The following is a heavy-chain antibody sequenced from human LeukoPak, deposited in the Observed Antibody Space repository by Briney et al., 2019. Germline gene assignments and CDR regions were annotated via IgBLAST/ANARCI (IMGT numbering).Heavy chain of an antibody. D-gene: IGHD1-26*01. CDR3: ARDNPGGGYSGSYYLQSPDY. CDR1: GYTFTGYY. Sequence: PRASVKVSCKASGYTFTGYYMHWVRQAPGQGLEWMGWINPNSGGTNYAQKFQGRVTMTRDTSISTAYMELSRLRSDDTAVYYCARDNPGGGYSGSYYLQSPDYWGQGTLVTVSS. V-gene: IGHV1-2*02. CDR2: INPNSGGT. J-gene: IGHJ4*02.